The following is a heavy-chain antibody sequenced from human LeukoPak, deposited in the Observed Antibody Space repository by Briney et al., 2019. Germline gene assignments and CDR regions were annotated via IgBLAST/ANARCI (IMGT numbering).Heavy chain of an antibody. CDR1: GYTFTSNY. Sequence: ASVKVSCKASGYTFTSNYIHWVRQAPGQGLEWMGMIYPRDGSTSYAQKFQGRVTVTRDTSTSTVHMELSGLRSEDAAVYYCARDQEGFDYWGQGTLVTVSS. V-gene: IGHV1-46*01. CDR3: ARDQEGFDY. J-gene: IGHJ4*02. CDR2: IYPRDGST.